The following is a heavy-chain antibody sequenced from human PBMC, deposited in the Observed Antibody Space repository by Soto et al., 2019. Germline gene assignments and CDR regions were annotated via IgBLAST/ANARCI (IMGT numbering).Heavy chain of an antibody. CDR1: GFTFSRYA. D-gene: IGHD2-15*01. J-gene: IGHJ6*02. CDR2: ITVTDGRR. CDR3: ATESMYVVVVGSPRDPYYGLDV. Sequence: EGQLLESGGGLVRPGGSLTLSCAGSGFTFSRYAMTWVRQAPGKGLEWVSSITVTDGRRKYADSVKGRFTISTDTHKNIVYLQMNSLRAEATALYYCATESMYVVVVGSPRDPYYGLDVWGQGTSVIVS. V-gene: IGHV3-23*01.